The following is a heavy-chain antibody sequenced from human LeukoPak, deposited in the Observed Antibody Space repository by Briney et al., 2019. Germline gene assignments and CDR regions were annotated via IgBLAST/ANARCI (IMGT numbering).Heavy chain of an antibody. CDR1: GYTFTSYG. V-gene: IGHV1-18*01. D-gene: IGHD2-2*01. Sequence: ASVKVSCKASGYTFTSYGISWVRQAPGQGLEWMGWISAYNGNTNYAQKLQGRVTMTTDTSTSTAYMELRSLRSDDTAVYYCAREEYCSSTSCHLPLDYWGQGTLVTVSS. CDR3: AREEYCSSTSCHLPLDY. J-gene: IGHJ4*02. CDR2: ISAYNGNT.